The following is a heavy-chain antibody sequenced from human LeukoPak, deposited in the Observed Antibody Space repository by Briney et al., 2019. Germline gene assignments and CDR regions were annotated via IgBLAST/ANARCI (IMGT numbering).Heavy chain of an antibody. CDR1: GFTFTSYA. D-gene: IGHD7-27*01. CDR2: ISFDGNDE. J-gene: IGHJ4*02. Sequence: GGSLRLSCAASGFTFTSYAMNWVRQAPGKGLEWVAVISFDGNDEYYTDSVKGRFTISRDNSKNTLYLQMNSLRAEDTAVYYCARDAGTWGYGYNFDYWGQGTLVTVSS. V-gene: IGHV3-30*03. CDR3: ARDAGTWGYGYNFDY.